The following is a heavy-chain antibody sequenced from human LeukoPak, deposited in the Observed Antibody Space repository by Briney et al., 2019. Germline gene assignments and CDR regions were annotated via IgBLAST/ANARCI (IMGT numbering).Heavy chain of an antibody. CDR2: IYSGGST. CDR1: GFTVSSNY. J-gene: IGHJ4*02. CDR3: ARAGPRIAAAGSDY. V-gene: IGHV3-66*01. Sequence: PGGSLRLSCAASGFTVSSNYMSWVRQAPGKGLEWVSVIYSGGSTYYADSVKGRFTISRDNSKNTLYLQMNSLRAEDTAVYYCARAGPRIAAAGSDYWGQGTLVTVSS. D-gene: IGHD6-13*01.